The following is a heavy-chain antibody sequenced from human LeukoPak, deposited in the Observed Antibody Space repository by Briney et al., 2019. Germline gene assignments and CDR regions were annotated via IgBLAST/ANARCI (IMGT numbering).Heavy chain of an antibody. Sequence: NASETLSLTCAVSGGSISSGGYSWSWIRQPPGKGLEWIGYIYHSGSTYYNPSLKSRVTISVDTSKNQFSLKLSSVTAADTAVYYCARVGYYDSSGYYYWFDPWGQGTLVTVSS. CDR1: GGSISSGGYS. CDR2: IYHSGST. CDR3: ARVGYYDSSGYYYWFDP. V-gene: IGHV4-30-2*01. J-gene: IGHJ5*02. D-gene: IGHD3-22*01.